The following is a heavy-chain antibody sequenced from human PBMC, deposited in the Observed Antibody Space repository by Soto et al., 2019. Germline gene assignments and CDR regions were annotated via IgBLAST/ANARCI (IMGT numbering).Heavy chain of an antibody. D-gene: IGHD2-15*01. V-gene: IGHV3-11*01. CDR3: AREGSVVLALSALDL. CDR2: ISSSGSTI. J-gene: IGHJ3*01. Sequence: QVQLVESGGGLVKPGGSLRLSCAASGFPLSDYYMTWMRQAPGKGLEWVSYISSSGSTIHYADSVKGRFTISRDNAQNSLYLQMDSLRAENTAVYSCAREGSVVLALSALDLWGQGTMVTVSS. CDR1: GFPLSDYY.